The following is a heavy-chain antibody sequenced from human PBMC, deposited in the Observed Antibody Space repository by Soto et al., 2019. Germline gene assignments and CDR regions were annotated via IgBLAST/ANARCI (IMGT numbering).Heavy chain of an antibody. CDR2: VNWNGGST. D-gene: IGHD3-3*01. Sequence: PGGSLRLSCAASGFTFDDYGMSWARQAPGKGLEWVSGVNWNGGSTGYADSVKGRFTISRDNAKNSLYLQMNSLRAEDTAFYYCAKETGQSGPYDYWGQGTLVTVSS. J-gene: IGHJ4*02. V-gene: IGHV3-20*04. CDR1: GFTFDDYG. CDR3: AKETGQSGPYDY.